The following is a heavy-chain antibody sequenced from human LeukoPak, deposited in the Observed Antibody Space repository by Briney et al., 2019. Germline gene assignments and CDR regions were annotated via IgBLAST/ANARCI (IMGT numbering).Heavy chain of an antibody. D-gene: IGHD1-26*01. J-gene: IGHJ4*02. CDR2: INSDGSKT. CDR1: GFTFSSYW. V-gene: IGHV3-74*01. CDR3: ARFSGSHVPADF. Sequence: GGSLRLSCAASGFTFSSYWMQWVRQAPGKGLVWVSNINSDGSKTNYADSVKGRFTISRDNAKNTLSLQMNSLRAEDTAVYYCARFSGSHVPADFWGQGTLVTVSS.